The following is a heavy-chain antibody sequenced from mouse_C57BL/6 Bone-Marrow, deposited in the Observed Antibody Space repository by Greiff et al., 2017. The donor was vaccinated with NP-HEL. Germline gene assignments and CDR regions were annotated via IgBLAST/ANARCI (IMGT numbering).Heavy chain of an antibody. CDR2: ISNGGGCP. D-gene: IGHD2-3*01. Sequence: EVKLVESGGGLVQPGGSLKLSCAASGFTFSDYYMYWVRQTPEKRLEWVAYISNGGGCPYCPDTVKGRFTISRDNAKNTLYLQMSRLKSEDTAMYYCARHRDGYYFDYWGQGTTLTVSS. J-gene: IGHJ2*01. CDR1: GFTFSDYY. V-gene: IGHV5-12*01. CDR3: ARHRDGYYFDY.